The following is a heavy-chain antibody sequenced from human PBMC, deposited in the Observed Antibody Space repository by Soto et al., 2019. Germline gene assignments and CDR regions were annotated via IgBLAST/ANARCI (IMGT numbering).Heavy chain of an antibody. D-gene: IGHD3-22*01. J-gene: IGHJ2*01. Sequence: QVQLVQSGAEVKKPGSSVKVSCKASGGTFSSYAISWVRQAPGQGLEWMGGIIPIFGTANYAQKFQGRVTITADESTSTAYMELSSLRSEDTAVYYCARDSSYYYDSSGYVPGYFDLWGRGTLVTVSS. CDR2: IIPIFGTA. CDR3: ARDSSYYYDSSGYVPGYFDL. V-gene: IGHV1-69*01. CDR1: GGTFSSYA.